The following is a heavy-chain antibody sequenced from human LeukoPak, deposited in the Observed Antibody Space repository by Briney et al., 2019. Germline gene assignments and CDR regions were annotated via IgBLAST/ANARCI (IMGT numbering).Heavy chain of an antibody. J-gene: IGHJ4*02. Sequence: SQTLSLTCTVSGGSISSGGYYWSWIRQPAEKGLEWLGHIYTSGSTNYNPSLKSRVTMSVDTSKNQFSLKLSSVTAADTAVYYCASRPKGESYFDYWGQGTLVTVSS. D-gene: IGHD3-16*01. CDR1: GGSISSGGYY. CDR2: IYTSGST. CDR3: ASRPKGESYFDY. V-gene: IGHV4-61*09.